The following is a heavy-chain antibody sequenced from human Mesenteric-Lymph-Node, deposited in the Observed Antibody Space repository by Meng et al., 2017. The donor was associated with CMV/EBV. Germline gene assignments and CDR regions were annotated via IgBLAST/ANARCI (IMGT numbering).Heavy chain of an antibody. CDR1: RFTFSSYW. Sequence: GESLKISCAASRFTFSSYWMHWVRQAPGKGLVWVSRINNDGSSARYAESVKGRFTIFRDNAKNTLYLQMNSLTVEDTALYYCVRESSGWLYGSDIWGRGTMVTVSS. V-gene: IGHV3-74*01. CDR2: INNDGSSA. D-gene: IGHD6-19*01. J-gene: IGHJ3*02. CDR3: VRESSGWLYGSDI.